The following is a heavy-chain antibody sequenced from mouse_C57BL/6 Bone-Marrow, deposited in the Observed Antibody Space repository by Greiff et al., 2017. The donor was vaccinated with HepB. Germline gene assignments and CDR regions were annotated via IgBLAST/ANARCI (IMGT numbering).Heavy chain of an antibody. Sequence: EVQLQQSGPVLVKPGPSVKISCKASGFTFTDYYMHWVKQSHGKSLEWIGLVYPYNGGTSYNQKFKGKATLTVDTSSSTAYMGLNRLTSEDSAVYYCARNYGSSYDWYFDVWGTGTTVTVSS. CDR2: VYPYNGGT. J-gene: IGHJ1*03. V-gene: IGHV1-36*01. CDR1: GFTFTDYY. D-gene: IGHD1-1*01. CDR3: ARNYGSSYDWYFDV.